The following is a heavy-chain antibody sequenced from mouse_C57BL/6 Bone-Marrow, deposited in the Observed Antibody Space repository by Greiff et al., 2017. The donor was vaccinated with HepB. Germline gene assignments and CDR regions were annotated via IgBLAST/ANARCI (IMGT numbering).Heavy chain of an antibody. CDR3: AREGLLNAWFAY. D-gene: IGHD1-3*01. Sequence: DVKLQESGPGLVKPSQSLSLTCSVTGYSITSGYYWNWIRQFPGNKLEWMGYISYDGSNNYNPSLKNRISITRDTSKYQFFLKLNSVTTEDTATYYCAREGLLNAWFAYWGQGTLVTVSA. CDR2: ISYDGSN. V-gene: IGHV3-6*01. J-gene: IGHJ3*01. CDR1: GYSITSGYY.